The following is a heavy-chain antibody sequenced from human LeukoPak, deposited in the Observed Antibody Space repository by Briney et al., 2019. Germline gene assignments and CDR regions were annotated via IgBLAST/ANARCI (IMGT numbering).Heavy chain of an antibody. D-gene: IGHD2-15*01. CDR3: ARASCGSCPFDP. Sequence: GGSLRLSCAASGFTVSSNYMTWVRQAPGKGLEWVSIIYSGGSTYYADSVKGRFTISRDSSKNMVNLQMNSLRAEDTAVYYCARASCGSCPFDPWGQGTLVIVSS. CDR2: IYSGGST. CDR1: GFTVSSNY. J-gene: IGHJ5*02. V-gene: IGHV3-53*01.